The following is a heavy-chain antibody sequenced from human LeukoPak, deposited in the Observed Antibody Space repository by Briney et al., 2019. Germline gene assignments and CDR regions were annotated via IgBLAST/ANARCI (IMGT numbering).Heavy chain of an antibody. CDR2: ISSGSIYI. CDR1: EFTFSSYS. D-gene: IGHD2-15*01. Sequence: GGSLRLSCAASEFTFSSYSMNWVRQAPGKGLEWVSSISSGSIYIYYADSVKGRFTISRDNAKNSLYLQMNSLRAEDTAVYYCARDQTPFYWGQGSLVTVSS. V-gene: IGHV3-21*01. J-gene: IGHJ4*02. CDR3: ARDQTPFY.